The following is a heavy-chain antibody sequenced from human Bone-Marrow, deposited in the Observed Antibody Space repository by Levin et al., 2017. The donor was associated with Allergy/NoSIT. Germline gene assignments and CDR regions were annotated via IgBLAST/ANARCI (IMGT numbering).Heavy chain of an antibody. Sequence: SVKVSCKASGGTFSNHIISWVRQAPGQGLEWMGRITPVLGSTTFTQKFQGRVTITADKSTGTAYMELRSLRSEDTPVYYCASHPGGVTGNYYGMDVWGRGTTVIVSS. CDR2: ITPVLGST. J-gene: IGHJ6*02. CDR3: ASHPGGVTGNYYGMDV. D-gene: IGHD2-21*02. V-gene: IGHV1-69*02. CDR1: GGTFSNHI.